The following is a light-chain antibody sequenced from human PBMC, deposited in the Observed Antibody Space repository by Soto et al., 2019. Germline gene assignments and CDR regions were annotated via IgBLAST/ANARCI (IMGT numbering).Light chain of an antibody. J-gene: IGKJ1*01. CDR2: APS. Sequence: DIQMTQSPSSLSASVEDRVIITCRASQSISNHLNWYQQKPGKAPKLLIFAPSSLQSGVPSRFSGSRSGPDFTLTISSLQPEDFATYYCQQSYSSPPTFGQGTKV. CDR3: QQSYSSPPT. CDR1: QSISNH. V-gene: IGKV1-39*01.